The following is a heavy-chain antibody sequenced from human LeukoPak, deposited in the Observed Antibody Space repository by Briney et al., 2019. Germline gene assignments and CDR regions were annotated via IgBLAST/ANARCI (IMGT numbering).Heavy chain of an antibody. D-gene: IGHD3-3*01. J-gene: IGHJ4*02. CDR2: IYYSGST. V-gene: IGHV4-31*03. Sequence: SQTLSLTCTVSGGSISSGGYYWSWIRQHPGKGLEWIGYIYYSGSTYYNPSLKSRVTISVDTSKNQFSLKLSSVTAADTAVYYCARVPRTTIFGVVITRVTKYFDYWGQGTLVTVSS. CDR1: GGSISSGGYY. CDR3: ARVPRTTIFGVVITRVTKYFDY.